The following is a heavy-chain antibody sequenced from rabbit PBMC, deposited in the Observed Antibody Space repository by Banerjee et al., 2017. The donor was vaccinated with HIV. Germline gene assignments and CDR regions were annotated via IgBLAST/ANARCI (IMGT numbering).Heavy chain of an antibody. V-gene: IGHV1S45*01. CDR2: IYTGDGST. CDR1: GFSFSSSYY. Sequence: QEQLVESGGGLVQPEGSLTLTCTASGFSFSSSYYMCWVRQAPGKGLEWIGCIYTGDGSTWYATWAKGRFTISKTSSTTVTLQMTSLTAADTATYFCARDPYVLVSNDCNLWGQGTLVTVS. CDR3: ARDPYVLVSNDCNL. J-gene: IGHJ4*01. D-gene: IGHD3-3*01.